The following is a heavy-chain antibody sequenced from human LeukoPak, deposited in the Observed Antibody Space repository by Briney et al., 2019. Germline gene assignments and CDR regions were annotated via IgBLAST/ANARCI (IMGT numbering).Heavy chain of an antibody. D-gene: IGHD3-3*01. CDR2: VNPNGGGT. V-gene: IGHV1-2*02. J-gene: IGHJ3*01. CDR3: ARGGSRTMFGLPSGDDAFDV. Sequence: ASVKVSCKASGYTFSDYFVHWVRQAPGQGLQWMGWVNPNGGGTNDAREFQGRFTMTMDTSISAAYMELSNLSSDDTAVYYCARGGSRTMFGLPSGDDAFDVWGQGTWVTVSS. CDR1: GYTFSDYF.